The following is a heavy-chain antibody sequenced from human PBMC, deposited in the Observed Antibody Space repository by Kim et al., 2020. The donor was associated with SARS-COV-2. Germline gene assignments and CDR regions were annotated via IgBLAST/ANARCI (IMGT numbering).Heavy chain of an antibody. V-gene: IGHV3-53*01. Sequence: STYYADSVKGRFTISRDNSKNTLYLQMNSLRAEDTAVYYCARDQVGATVYWGQGTLVTVSS. CDR2: ST. D-gene: IGHD1-26*01. J-gene: IGHJ4*02. CDR3: ARDQVGATVY.